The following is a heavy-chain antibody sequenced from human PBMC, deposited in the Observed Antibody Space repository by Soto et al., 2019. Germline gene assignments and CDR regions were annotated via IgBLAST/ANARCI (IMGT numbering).Heavy chain of an antibody. J-gene: IGHJ4*02. D-gene: IGHD2-15*01. Sequence: GESLKISCKGSGYSFTSYWIGWVRQMPGKGLEWMGIIYPGDSDTRYSPSFQGQVTISADKSISTAYLQWSSLKASDTAMYYCARLGSGAHCSGGSCCSVFALFDYWGQGTLVIVSS. CDR1: GYSFTSYW. CDR2: IYPGDSDT. CDR3: ARLGSGAHCSGGSCCSVFALFDY. V-gene: IGHV5-51*01.